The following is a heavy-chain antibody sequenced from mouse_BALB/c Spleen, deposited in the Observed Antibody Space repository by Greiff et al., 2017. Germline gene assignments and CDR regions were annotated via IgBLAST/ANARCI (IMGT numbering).Heavy chain of an antibody. Sequence: VQLVESAAELARPGASVKMSCKASGYTFTSYTMHWVKQRPGQGLEWIGYINPSSGYTEYNQKFKDKTTLTADKSSSTAYMQLSSLTSEDSAVYYCARRDYFDYWGQGTTLTVSS. V-gene: IGHV1-4*02. CDR1: GYTFTSYT. CDR2: INPSSGYT. CDR3: ARRDYFDY. J-gene: IGHJ2*01.